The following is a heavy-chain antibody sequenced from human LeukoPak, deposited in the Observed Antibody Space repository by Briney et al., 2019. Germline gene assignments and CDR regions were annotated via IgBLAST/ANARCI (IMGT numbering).Heavy chain of an antibody. Sequence: ASVKVSCKASGYTFTSYAMNWVRQAPGQGLEWMGWINTNTGNPTYAQGFTGRFVFSLDTSVSTAYLQISSLKAEDTAVYYCARALTDYSQLPSDAFDIWGQGTTVTVSS. CDR3: ARALTDYSQLPSDAFDI. CDR2: INTNTGNP. D-gene: IGHD1-1*01. V-gene: IGHV7-4-1*02. CDR1: GYTFTSYA. J-gene: IGHJ3*02.